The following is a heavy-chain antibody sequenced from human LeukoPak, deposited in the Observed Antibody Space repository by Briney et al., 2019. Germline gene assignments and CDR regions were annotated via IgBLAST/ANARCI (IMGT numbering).Heavy chain of an antibody. V-gene: IGHV3-30*04. J-gene: IGHJ3*02. CDR2: ISYDGNNK. D-gene: IGHD3-9*01. CDR3: ARHYRATGRAFDI. Sequence: GGSLRLSCAASGFTFSSYAMHWVRQAPGKGLEWVAVISYDGNNKYYVDSVRGRFTISRDNSKNTLYLQMNSLRADDTAVYYCARHYRATGRAFDIWGQGTMVTVSS. CDR1: GFTFSSYA.